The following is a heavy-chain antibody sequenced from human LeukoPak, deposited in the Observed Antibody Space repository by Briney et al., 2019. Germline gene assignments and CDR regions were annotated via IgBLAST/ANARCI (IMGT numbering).Heavy chain of an antibody. D-gene: IGHD4-17*01. CDR1: GGSISSYY. CDR3: ARDYGDYGGYYYYGMDV. Sequence: SETLSLTCTVSGGSISSYYWSWIRQPAGKGLEWIGRIYTSGSTNYNPSLKSRVTMSVDTSKNQFSLKLSSVTAADTAVYYCARDYGDYGGYYYYGMDVWGQGTTVTVSS. J-gene: IGHJ6*02. V-gene: IGHV4-4*07. CDR2: IYTSGST.